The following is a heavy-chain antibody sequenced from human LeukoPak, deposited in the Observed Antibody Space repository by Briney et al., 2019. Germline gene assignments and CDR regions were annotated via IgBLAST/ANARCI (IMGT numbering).Heavy chain of an antibody. Sequence: SETLSLTCTVSGGSISSYYWSWIRQPTGKGLEWIGYIYYSGSTNYNPSLKSRVTISVDTSKNQFSLKLSSVTAADTAVYYCARKGRQLWLSFDYWGQGTLVTVSS. V-gene: IGHV4-59*12. CDR2: IYYSGST. CDR1: GGSISSYY. CDR3: ARKGRQLWLSFDY. D-gene: IGHD5-18*01. J-gene: IGHJ4*02.